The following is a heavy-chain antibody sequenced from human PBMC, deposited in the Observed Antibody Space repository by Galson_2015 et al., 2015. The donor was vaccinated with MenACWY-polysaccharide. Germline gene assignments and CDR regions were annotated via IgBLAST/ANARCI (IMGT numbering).Heavy chain of an antibody. CDR3: ARVGLEWLLDY. Sequence: SLRLSCAASGFTFSSYSMNRVRQAPGKGLEWVSSISSSSSYIYYADSVKGRFTISRDNAKNSLYLQMNSLRAEDTAVYYCARVGLEWLLDYWGQGTLVTVSS. V-gene: IGHV3-21*01. J-gene: IGHJ4*02. CDR2: ISSSSSYI. D-gene: IGHD5-12*01. CDR1: GFTFSSYS.